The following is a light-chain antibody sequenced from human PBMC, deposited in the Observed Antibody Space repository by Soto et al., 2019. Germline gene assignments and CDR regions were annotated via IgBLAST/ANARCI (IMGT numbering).Light chain of an antibody. CDR1: QSVSSSY. Sequence: EIVLTQSPGTLSLSPGERATLSCRASQSVSSSYLAWYQQKPGQAPRLLIYGASSRATGIPDRFSGSGSGTDFTLTISRLETEDFAVYYCHQYGSSPPYTFGQGTKLEIK. J-gene: IGKJ2*01. CDR2: GAS. V-gene: IGKV3-20*01. CDR3: HQYGSSPPYT.